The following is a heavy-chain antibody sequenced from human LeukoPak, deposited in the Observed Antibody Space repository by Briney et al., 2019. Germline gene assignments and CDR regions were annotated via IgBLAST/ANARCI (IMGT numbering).Heavy chain of an antibody. J-gene: IGHJ4*02. CDR3: TGDGSGALGEH. D-gene: IGHD3-10*01. Sequence: GGSLRLSCTASGLTFGDYAMTWVRQAPGKGLGWVGFIRRNVNGGTTEYAASVKGRFIISRDDSKSIAYLQMNSLQTEDTAVYFCTGDGSGALGEHWGQGTLVTVSS. CDR2: IRRNVNGGTT. V-gene: IGHV3-49*04. CDR1: GLTFGDYA.